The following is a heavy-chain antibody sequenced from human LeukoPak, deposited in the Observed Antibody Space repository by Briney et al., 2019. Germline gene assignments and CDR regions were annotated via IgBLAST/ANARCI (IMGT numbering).Heavy chain of an antibody. CDR2: ISSRSSYI. J-gene: IGHJ6*03. CDR3: ARSGPMCSMDRGVLTCYYYMDV. Sequence: GGSLRLSCAASGFTFSSYSMNWVRQAPGKGLEWVSSISSRSSYIYYADSVKGRFTISRDNAKDSLYLQMNSLRAEDPAVYYCARSGPMCSMDRGVLTCYYYMDVWGKGTTVTISS. CDR1: GFTFSSYS. V-gene: IGHV3-21*01. D-gene: IGHD3-9*01.